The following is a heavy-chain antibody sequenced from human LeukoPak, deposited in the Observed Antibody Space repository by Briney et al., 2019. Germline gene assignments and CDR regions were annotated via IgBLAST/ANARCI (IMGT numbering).Heavy chain of an antibody. Sequence: PGGSLRPSCAASGFTFSNAWMSWVRQAPGKGLEWVGRIKSKTDGGTTDYAAPVKGRFTISRDDSKNTLYLQMNSLKTEDTAVYYCTTGYGVYYYYYMDVWGKGTTVTVSS. J-gene: IGHJ6*03. V-gene: IGHV3-15*01. CDR3: TTGYGVYYYYYMDV. CDR1: GFTFSNAW. D-gene: IGHD4-17*01. CDR2: IKSKTDGGTT.